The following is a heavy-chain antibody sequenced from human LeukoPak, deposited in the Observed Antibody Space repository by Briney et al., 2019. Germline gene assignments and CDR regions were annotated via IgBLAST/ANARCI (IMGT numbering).Heavy chain of an antibody. V-gene: IGHV3-7*01. CDR3: ARQAGVT. D-gene: IGHD6-19*01. Sequence: GGSLRLPCAVSGFSINNYWMTWYRQGPGKGLECVAHIKGDASEKYYLDSVKGRFTISRDNAKNSLYLQMNSLRAEDTAVYYCARQAGVTWGQGTLVTVSS. CDR1: GFSINNYW. CDR2: IKGDASEK. J-gene: IGHJ5*02.